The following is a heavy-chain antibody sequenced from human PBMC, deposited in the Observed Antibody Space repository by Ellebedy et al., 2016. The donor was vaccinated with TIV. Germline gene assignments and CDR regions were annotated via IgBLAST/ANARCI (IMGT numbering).Heavy chain of an antibody. CDR3: ARLSRVYDSSGYNWFDP. Sequence: AASVKVSCKASGYTFTTYAMHWVRQAPGQRLEWMGCINAGNGNTKYSQKFQGRVTITRDTSASTAYMELSSLRSEDTAVYYCARLSRVYDSSGYNWFDPWGQGTLVTVSS. CDR1: GYTFTTYA. CDR2: INAGNGNT. D-gene: IGHD3-22*01. J-gene: IGHJ5*02. V-gene: IGHV1-3*01.